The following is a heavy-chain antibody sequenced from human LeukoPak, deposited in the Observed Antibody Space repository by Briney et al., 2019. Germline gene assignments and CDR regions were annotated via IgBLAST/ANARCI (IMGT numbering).Heavy chain of an antibody. Sequence: SETLSLTCAVYGGSFSGYYWSWIRQPPGKGLEWIGEINHSGSTNYNPSLKSRVTISVDTSKNQFSLKLSSVTAADTAVYYCARGAKGKLEFLRRYYYMDVWGKGTTVTVSS. CDR1: GGSFSGYY. CDR3: ARGAKGKLEFLRRYYYMDV. V-gene: IGHV4-34*01. J-gene: IGHJ6*03. D-gene: IGHD3-3*02. CDR2: INHSGST.